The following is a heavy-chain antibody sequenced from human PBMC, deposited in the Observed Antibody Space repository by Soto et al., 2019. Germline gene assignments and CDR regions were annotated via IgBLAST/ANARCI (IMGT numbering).Heavy chain of an antibody. D-gene: IGHD6-19*01. Sequence: QVQLQESGPGLVKPSETLSLTCNVSGGSLTDHYWTWIRQPPGKGLEWIGCVFSRGGTYYEPSLTSRVTISLDTSKKQFSLRLSSMTTAGTAVYYCARMRPTGWHDYYFFGMDLWGQGTTVTVSS. V-gene: IGHV4-59*11. CDR2: VFSRGGT. J-gene: IGHJ6*02. CDR3: ARMRPTGWHDYYFFGMDL. CDR1: GGSLTDHY.